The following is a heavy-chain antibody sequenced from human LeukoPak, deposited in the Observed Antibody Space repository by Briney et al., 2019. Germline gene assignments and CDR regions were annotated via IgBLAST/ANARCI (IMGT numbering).Heavy chain of an antibody. CDR2: ISYDGRNK. CDR3: AKDSGTSDFDY. Sequence: GGSLRLSCAASGFTFSSYGMHWVRQAPGKGLGWLAVISYDGRNKYYADSVKGRFTISRDNSKNTLYLQMNSLRAEDTAVYYCAKDSGTSDFDYWGQGTLVTVSS. J-gene: IGHJ4*02. V-gene: IGHV3-30*18. CDR1: GFTFSSYG.